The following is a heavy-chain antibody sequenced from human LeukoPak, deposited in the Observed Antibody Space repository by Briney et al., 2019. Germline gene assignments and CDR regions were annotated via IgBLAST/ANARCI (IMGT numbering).Heavy chain of an antibody. CDR3: ARVSSAPEYSSSPRELDY. CDR2: ISYDGSNK. CDR1: GFTFSSYA. D-gene: IGHD6-6*01. V-gene: IGHV3-30*04. Sequence: GRSLRLSCAASGFTFSSYAMHWVRQAPGKGLEWVAVISYDGSNKYYADSVKGRFTISRDNSKNTLYLQMNSLRAEDTAVYYCARVSSAPEYSSSPRELDYWGQGTLVTVSS. J-gene: IGHJ4*02.